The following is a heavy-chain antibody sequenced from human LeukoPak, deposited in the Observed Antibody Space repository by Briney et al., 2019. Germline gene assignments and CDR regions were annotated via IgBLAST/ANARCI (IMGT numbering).Heavy chain of an antibody. D-gene: IGHD3-10*01. CDR1: GFTVSGNY. Sequence: QARGSLRLSCAASGFTVSGNYMTWVRQAPGRGLEWVSLFYAGGNTYYPASVKGRFTISRDSSKNTLYLQMNSLRAEDTAVYYCASGEWPQDYWGQGTLVTVPS. CDR2: FYAGGNT. V-gene: IGHV3-53*01. CDR3: ASGEWPQDY. J-gene: IGHJ4*02.